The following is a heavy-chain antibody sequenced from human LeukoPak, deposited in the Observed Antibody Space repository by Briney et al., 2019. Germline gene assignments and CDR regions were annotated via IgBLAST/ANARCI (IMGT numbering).Heavy chain of an antibody. Sequence: GGSLRLSCAASGFTFSSYSMTWVRQAPGKGLEWVANINQDGSEKYYVDSVKGRFTISRDNAKNSLYLQMNSLRAEDTAVYYCARVSGYCSSTSCPIQYYYGMDVWGQGTTVTVSS. D-gene: IGHD2-2*03. CDR1: GFTFSSYS. J-gene: IGHJ6*02. CDR2: INQDGSEK. V-gene: IGHV3-7*01. CDR3: ARVSGYCSSTSCPIQYYYGMDV.